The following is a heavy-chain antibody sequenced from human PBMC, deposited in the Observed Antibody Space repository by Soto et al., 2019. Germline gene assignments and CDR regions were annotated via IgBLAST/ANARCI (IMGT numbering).Heavy chain of an antibody. D-gene: IGHD5-12*01. J-gene: IGHJ4*02. CDR2: ISSSSSYI. CDR3: ARDRIVATIRNPHFDY. V-gene: IGHV3-21*01. CDR1: GFTFSSYS. Sequence: GGSLRLSCAASGFTFSSYSMNWVRQAPGKGLEWVSSISSSSSYIYYADSVKGRFTISRDNAKNSLYLQMNSLRAEDTAVYYCARDRIVATIRNPHFDYWGQGTLVTVSS.